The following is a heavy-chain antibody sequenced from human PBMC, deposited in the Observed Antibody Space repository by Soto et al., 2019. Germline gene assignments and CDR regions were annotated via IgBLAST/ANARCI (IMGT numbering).Heavy chain of an antibody. J-gene: IGHJ6*02. CDR1: GFTFSTYA. CDR2: TSYDGYNK. CDR3: ARAGSTGGNYYYYGMDV. V-gene: IGHV3-30-3*01. Sequence: PGGSLRLSCAASGFTFSTYALHWVRQAPGKGLEWVAVTSYDGYNKYYGDSVEGRFTISRDNSKNTLYLQMNSLRAEDTAVYYCARAGSTGGNYYYYGMDVWGQGTTVTVSS. D-gene: IGHD4-4*01.